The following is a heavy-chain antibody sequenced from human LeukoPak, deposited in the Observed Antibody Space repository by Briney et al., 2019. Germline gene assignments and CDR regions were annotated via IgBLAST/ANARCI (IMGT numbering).Heavy chain of an antibody. CDR3: ARCFYSSGWYMDV. J-gene: IGHJ6*03. CDR2: IYTSGST. CDR1: GGSISSSSYY. V-gene: IGHV4-61*02. D-gene: IGHD6-19*01. Sequence: SETLSLTCTASGGSISSSSYYWSWIRQPAGKGLEWIGRIYTSGSTNYNPSLKSRVTMSVDTSKNQFSLKLSSVTAADTAVYYCARCFYSSGWYMDVWGKGTTVTVSS.